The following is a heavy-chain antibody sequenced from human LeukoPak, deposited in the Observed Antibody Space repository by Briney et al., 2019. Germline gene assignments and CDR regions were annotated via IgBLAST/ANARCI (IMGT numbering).Heavy chain of an antibody. Sequence: GGSVRLFCVAPGFALDAYVIHWVRQAPGKGLEWVFFISGDGGSTYYADSVKGRFTISRDNSKKSLYLQMNSLRTEDTALYYCAKSKGIKSGSFDYWGQGTLVTVSS. D-gene: IGHD1-26*01. CDR3: AKSKGIKSGSFDY. CDR2: ISGDGGST. J-gene: IGHJ4*02. CDR1: GFALDAYV. V-gene: IGHV3-43*02.